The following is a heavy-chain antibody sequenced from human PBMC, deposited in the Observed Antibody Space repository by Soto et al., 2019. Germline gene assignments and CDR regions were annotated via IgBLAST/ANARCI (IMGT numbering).Heavy chain of an antibody. CDR1: GFTFSSYA. V-gene: IGHV3-23*01. D-gene: IGHD3-3*01. J-gene: IGHJ6*02. Sequence: GGSLRLSCAASGFTFSSYAMSWVRQAPGKGLEWVSAISGSGGSTYYADSVEGRFTISRDNSKNTLYLQMNSLRAEDTAVYYCAKAADYDFWSGYYTRGNYYYYGMDVWGQGTTVTV. CDR2: ISGSGGST. CDR3: AKAADYDFWSGYYTRGNYYYYGMDV.